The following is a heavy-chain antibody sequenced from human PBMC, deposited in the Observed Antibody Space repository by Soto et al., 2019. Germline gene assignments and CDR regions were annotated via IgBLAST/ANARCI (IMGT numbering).Heavy chain of an antibody. CDR1: GFTFSSSW. V-gene: IGHV3-74*01. Sequence: GGSLRLSCAASGFTFSSSWMHWVRQAPGKGLVWVSRINSGASTTNYADSVKGRFTISRDNAKNTLYLQMDSLTAEDTAVYYCARGPSGWFGYDYWGQGTQVTVSS. D-gene: IGHD6-19*01. CDR3: ARGPSGWFGYDY. CDR2: INSGASTT. J-gene: IGHJ4*02.